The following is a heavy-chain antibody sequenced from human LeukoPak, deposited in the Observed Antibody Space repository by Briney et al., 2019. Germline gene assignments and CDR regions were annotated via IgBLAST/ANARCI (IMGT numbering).Heavy chain of an antibody. Sequence: PSETLSLTCAVYGGSFSGYYWSWLRQPPGKGLEWIGEINYSGSTNYNPSLKSRVTISVDTSKNQFSLKLSSVTAADTAVYYCARGRYRSSTSCYRNWFDPWGQGTLVTVSS. CDR3: ARGRYRSSTSCYRNWFDP. CDR1: GGSFSGYY. D-gene: IGHD2-2*02. V-gene: IGHV4-34*01. CDR2: INYSGST. J-gene: IGHJ5*02.